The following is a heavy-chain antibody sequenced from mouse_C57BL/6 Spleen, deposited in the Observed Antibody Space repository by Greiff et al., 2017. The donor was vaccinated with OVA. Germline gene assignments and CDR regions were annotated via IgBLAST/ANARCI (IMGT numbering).Heavy chain of an antibody. V-gene: IGHV5-12*01. D-gene: IGHD2-3*01. CDR2: ISNGGGST. CDR1: GFTFSDYY. Sequence: EVKVVESGGGLVQPGGSLKLSCAASGFTFSDYYMYWVRQTPEKRLEWVAYISNGGGSTYYPDTVKGRFTISRDNAKNTLYLQMSRLKSEDTAMYYCARQIYDGLFDYWGQGTTLTVSS. J-gene: IGHJ2*01. CDR3: ARQIYDGLFDY.